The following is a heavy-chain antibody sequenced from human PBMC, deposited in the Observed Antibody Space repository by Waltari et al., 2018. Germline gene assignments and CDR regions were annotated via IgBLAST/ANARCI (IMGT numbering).Heavy chain of an antibody. CDR2: INNRGDT. CDR3: AKAMSGDGSLFEF. J-gene: IGHJ1*01. Sequence: QLQLEESGPGLVKPSETLSLNSIVSGGSFGSSYWSWIRQPAGKGLEGIGRINNRGDTKYNPSLQSRVTISVDNSRDQFSLRLSSVTAADTAVYYCAKAMSGDGSLFEFWGQGALVTVSS. D-gene: IGHD3-10*01. CDR1: GGSFGSSY. V-gene: IGHV4-4*07.